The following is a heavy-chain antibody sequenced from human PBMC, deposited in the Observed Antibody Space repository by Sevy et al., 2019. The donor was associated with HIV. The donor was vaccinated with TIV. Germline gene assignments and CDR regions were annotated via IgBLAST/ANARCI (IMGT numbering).Heavy chain of an antibody. CDR2: ISSSSSTI. CDR1: GLTFSTYS. V-gene: IGHV3-48*01. Sequence: GGSLRLSCAASGLTFSTYSMNWVRQAPGKGLEWVSYISSSSSTIYYADSVKGRFTISRDNAKNSLYLQMNSLRAEDTAVYYCASPLPFYYGSGSDEFDYWGRGTLVTVS. D-gene: IGHD3-10*01. J-gene: IGHJ4*02. CDR3: ASPLPFYYGSGSDEFDY.